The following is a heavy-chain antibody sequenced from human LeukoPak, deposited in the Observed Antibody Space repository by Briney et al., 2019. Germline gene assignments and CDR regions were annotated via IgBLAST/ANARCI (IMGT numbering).Heavy chain of an antibody. CDR3: ARDRDYGDYTFDY. CDR2: INPNSGGT. D-gene: IGHD4-17*01. Sequence: ASVKVSCKASGYTFTGHYMHWVRQAPGQGLEWMGWINPNSGGTNYAQKFQGRVTMTRDTSISTAYMELSRLRSDDTAVYYCARDRDYGDYTFDYWGQGTLVTVSS. CDR1: GYTFTGHY. V-gene: IGHV1-2*02. J-gene: IGHJ4*02.